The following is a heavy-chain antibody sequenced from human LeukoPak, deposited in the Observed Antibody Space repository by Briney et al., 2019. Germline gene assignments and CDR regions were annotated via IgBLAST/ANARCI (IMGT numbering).Heavy chain of an antibody. CDR1: GFTFSSYS. D-gene: IGHD6-13*01. CDR2: ISSGSSTM. J-gene: IGHJ4*02. CDR3: AKVHSSSWHDYDY. Sequence: GGSLRLSCAASGFTFSSYSMNWVRKAPGKGLEWIAYISSGSSTMYYADSVKGRFTISRDNSKNSLYLQMNSLRAEDTAVYYCAKVHSSSWHDYDYWGQGTLVTVSS. V-gene: IGHV3-48*01.